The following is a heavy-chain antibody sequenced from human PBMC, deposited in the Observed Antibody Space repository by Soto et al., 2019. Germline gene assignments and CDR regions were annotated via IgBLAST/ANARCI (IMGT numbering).Heavy chain of an antibody. V-gene: IGHV1-2*02. Sequence: ASVKVSCKSSGYAFTGYYIHWVRQAPGQGLEWMGWIDPNSGDTNYAQKFQGRVTMTRDTSFSTAYMELSSLRSDDTAVYYCATRYSYVHFWGQGTLVTVSS. J-gene: IGHJ4*02. CDR3: ATRYSYVHF. D-gene: IGHD5-18*01. CDR1: GYAFTGYY. CDR2: IDPNSGDT.